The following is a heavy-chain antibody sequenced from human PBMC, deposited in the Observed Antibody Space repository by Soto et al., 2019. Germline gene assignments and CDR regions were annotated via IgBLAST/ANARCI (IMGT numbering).Heavy chain of an antibody. J-gene: IGHJ6*02. V-gene: IGHV3-30-3*01. CDR2: ISYDGSNK. Sequence: VQLVESGGGVVQPGRSLRLSCAASGFTFSSYAMHWVRQAPGKGLEWVAVISYDGSNKYYADSVKGRFTISRDNSKNTLYLQMNSLRAEDTAVYYCARDPEVEVVPAVYYYGMDVWGQGTTVTVSS. D-gene: IGHD2-2*01. CDR3: ARDPEVEVVPAVYYYGMDV. CDR1: GFTFSSYA.